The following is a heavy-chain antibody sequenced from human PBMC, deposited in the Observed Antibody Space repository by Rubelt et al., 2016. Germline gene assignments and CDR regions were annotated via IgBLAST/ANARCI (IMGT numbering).Heavy chain of an antibody. D-gene: IGHD1-1*01. CDR3: ARSTWMGSYYYMDV. V-gene: IGHV4-34*10. J-gene: IGHJ6*03. CDR2: ISLSGST. CDR1: GGSFSDYY. Sequence: QLQLQESGPGLVKPSETLSLTCAVYGGSFSDYYWSWIRLPPGKGLEWIGEISLSGSTNYNPALKRRVTISVDTSRNLFSLGLSSVTAADTAVYYCARSTWMGSYYYMDVWGLGTTVTVSS.